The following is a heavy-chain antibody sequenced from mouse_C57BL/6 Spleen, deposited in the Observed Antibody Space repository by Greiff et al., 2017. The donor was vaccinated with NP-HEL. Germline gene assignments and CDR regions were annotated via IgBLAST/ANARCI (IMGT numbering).Heavy chain of an antibody. CDR2: IRNKANNHAT. V-gene: IGHV6-6*01. Sequence: EVKLQESGGGLVQPGGSMKLSCAASGFTFSDAWMDWVRQSPEKGLEWVAEIRNKANNHATYYAESVKGRFTISRDDSKSSVYLQMNSLRAEDTGIYYCTRLDGYYWYFDVWGTGTTVTVSS. D-gene: IGHD2-3*01. CDR3: TRLDGYYWYFDV. CDR1: GFTFSDAW. J-gene: IGHJ1*03.